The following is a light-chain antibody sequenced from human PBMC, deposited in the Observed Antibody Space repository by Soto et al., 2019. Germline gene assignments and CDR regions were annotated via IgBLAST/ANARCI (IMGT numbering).Light chain of an antibody. CDR1: QSVSSN. Sequence: VMTQSPATLSVSPGERATLSSRASQSVSSNLAWYQQKPGQAPRLLIYGASTTATGIPARFSGSGSGTEFTLTISSLQSEDFVVYYCQHYDSWPPLTFGGGTKVEIK. V-gene: IGKV3-15*01. CDR2: GAS. J-gene: IGKJ4*01. CDR3: QHYDSWPPLT.